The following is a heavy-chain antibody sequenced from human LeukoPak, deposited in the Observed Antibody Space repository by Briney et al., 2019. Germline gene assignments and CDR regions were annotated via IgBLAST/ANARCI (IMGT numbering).Heavy chain of an antibody. CDR1: RFTLSTYW. V-gene: IGHV3-7*01. D-gene: IGHD3-3*01. CDR3: ARDGYNYDFWSGYYHHYYGMDV. Sequence: GGSLRLSCAASRFTLSTYWMSWVRQAPGKGLEWVAHIKQDGSQEYYVDSVKGRFTISRDNAKNSLYLQMNSLRAEDTAVYYCARDGYNYDFWSGYYHHYYGMDVWGQGTTVTVSS. CDR2: IKQDGSQE. J-gene: IGHJ6*02.